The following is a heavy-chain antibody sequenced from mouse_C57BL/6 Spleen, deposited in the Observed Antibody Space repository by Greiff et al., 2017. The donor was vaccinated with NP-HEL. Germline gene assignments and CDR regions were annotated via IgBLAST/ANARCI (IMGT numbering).Heavy chain of an antibody. Sequence: VQLQESGPGLVAPSQSLSITCTVSGFSLTSYGVHWVRQPPGKGLEWLVVIWSDGSTTYNSALKSRLSISKDNSKSQVFLKMNSLQTDDTAMYYCARHSANYYGSSYYFDYWGQGTTLTVSS. CDR2: IWSDGST. D-gene: IGHD1-1*01. J-gene: IGHJ2*01. CDR1: GFSLTSYG. CDR3: ARHSANYYGSSYYFDY. V-gene: IGHV2-6-1*01.